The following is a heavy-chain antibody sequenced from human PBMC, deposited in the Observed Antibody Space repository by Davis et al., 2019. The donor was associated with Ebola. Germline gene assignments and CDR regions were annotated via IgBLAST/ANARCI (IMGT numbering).Heavy chain of an antibody. CDR2: INHSGST. D-gene: IGHD3-3*01. Sequence: SETLSLTCAVYGGSFSGYYWSWIRQPPGKGLECIGEINHSGSTNYNPSLKSRVTISVDTSKNQFSLKLSSVTAADTAVYYCARRRITIFGVVIGTGIRGGMDVWGQGTTVTVSS. CDR3: ARRRITIFGVVIGTGIRGGMDV. V-gene: IGHV4-34*01. J-gene: IGHJ6*02. CDR1: GGSFSGYY.